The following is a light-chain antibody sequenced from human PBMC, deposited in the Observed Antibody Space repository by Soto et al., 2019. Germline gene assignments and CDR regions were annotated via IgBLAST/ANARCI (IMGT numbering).Light chain of an antibody. Sequence: QSVLTQPASVSGSPGQSITISCTGTTSDVGDYNYVSWYQQYPGKAPKLMIYDVGNRPSGISNRLSGSKSGNTASLTISGLQAEDEADYYCSSLTSSNTFVFGTGTQLTVL. J-gene: IGLJ1*01. CDR3: SSLTSSNTFV. V-gene: IGLV2-14*01. CDR1: TSDVGDYNY. CDR2: DVG.